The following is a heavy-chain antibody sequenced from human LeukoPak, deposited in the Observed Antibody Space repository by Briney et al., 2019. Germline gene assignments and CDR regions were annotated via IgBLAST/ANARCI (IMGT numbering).Heavy chain of an antibody. J-gene: IGHJ4*02. CDR2: ISSSSNTI. Sequence: GGSLRLSCAASGFTLSSYAMTWVRQAPGKGLEWVSYISSSSNTIYYADSVKGRFTISRDNAKNSLYLQMNSLRAEDTAVYYCTRVGIQLCVDYWGQGTLVTVSS. CDR3: TRVGIQLCVDY. V-gene: IGHV3-48*01. CDR1: GFTLSSYA. D-gene: IGHD5-18*01.